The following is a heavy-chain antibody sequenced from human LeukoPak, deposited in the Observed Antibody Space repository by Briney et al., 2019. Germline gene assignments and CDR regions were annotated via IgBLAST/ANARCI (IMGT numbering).Heavy chain of an antibody. CDR2: IIGSGGNT. Sequence: PGGSLRLSCAASGFTFYTYAMTWVRQAPGKGLKWVSTIIGSGGNTFYADSVKGRFTISRDNSKNTLSLQLTSLRAEDTGIYFCARDGGHPLTSYYRAYWGQGTLVAVSS. CDR3: ARDGGHPLTSYYRAY. D-gene: IGHD4-11*01. V-gene: IGHV3-23*01. J-gene: IGHJ4*02. CDR1: GFTFYTYA.